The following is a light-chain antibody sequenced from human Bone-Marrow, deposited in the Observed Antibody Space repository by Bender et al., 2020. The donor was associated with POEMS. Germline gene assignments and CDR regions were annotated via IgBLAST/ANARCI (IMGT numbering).Light chain of an antibody. CDR2: SNN. Sequence: QSVLTQSPSVSGTPGQRVTISCSGSSSNIGTNTVNWYQQLPGTAPKVLIYSNNQRPSGVPDRFSGSKSGTSASLAISGLQSEDEADYYCAAWDDSLIGPVFGGGTKVTVL. V-gene: IGLV1-44*01. CDR3: AAWDDSLIGPV. J-gene: IGLJ2*01. CDR1: SSNIGTNT.